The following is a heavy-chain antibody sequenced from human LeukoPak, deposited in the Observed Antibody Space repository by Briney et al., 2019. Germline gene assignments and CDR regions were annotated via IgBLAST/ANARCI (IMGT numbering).Heavy chain of an antibody. CDR1: GFTFSSYW. Sequence: QTGGSLRLSCAASGFTFSSYWMHWVRQAPGKGLVWVSRINSDGSSTSYADSVKGRFTISRDNAKNTLYLQMNSLRAEDTAVYYCARSTSNTAMVFDYWGQGTLVTVSS. J-gene: IGHJ4*02. CDR3: ARSTSNTAMVFDY. V-gene: IGHV3-74*01. D-gene: IGHD5-18*01. CDR2: INSDGSST.